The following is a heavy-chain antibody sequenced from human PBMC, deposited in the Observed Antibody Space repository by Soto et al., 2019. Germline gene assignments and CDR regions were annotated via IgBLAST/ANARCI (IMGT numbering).Heavy chain of an antibody. CDR1: GFPFSSCT. J-gene: IGHJ6*02. D-gene: IGHD2-15*01. CDR2: ISPSTSHI. V-gene: IGHV3-21*01. CDR3: SGCSGGACHQNYGMDV. Sequence: EVHLVESGGGLVKPGGSLRLSCAVSGFPFSSCTINWVRQAPGKGLEWVSSISPSTSHIYYADSVKGRFTISRDNAKNSLFLQMNSLRAEDTAVYYCSGCSGGACHQNYGMDVWGQGTTVTVSS.